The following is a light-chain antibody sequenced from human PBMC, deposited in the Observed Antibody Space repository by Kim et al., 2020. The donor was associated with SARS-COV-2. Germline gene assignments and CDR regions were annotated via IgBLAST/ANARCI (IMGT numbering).Light chain of an antibody. CDR2: GNS. V-gene: IGLV1-40*01. CDR3: QSYDSSLSGVV. J-gene: IGLJ2*01. Sequence: GVTISCTGGSSNIGAGYDVHWYQQLPGTAPKPLIYGNSNRPSGVPDRFSGSKSGTSASLAITGLQAEDEADYYCQSYDSSLSGVVFGGGTQLTVL. CDR1: SSNIGAGYD.